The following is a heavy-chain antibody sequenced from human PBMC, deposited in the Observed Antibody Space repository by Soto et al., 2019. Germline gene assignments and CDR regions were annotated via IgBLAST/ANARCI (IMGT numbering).Heavy chain of an antibody. J-gene: IGHJ4*02. V-gene: IGHV5-51*01. CDR2: IFSSDSSA. CDR1: GFTFTSYS. D-gene: IGHD2-2*01. Sequence: GESLKISCKASGFTFTSYSLGWVRHMPGKGLQWMGNIFSSDSSAKYSPSFVGQVTISVDRSINTAYLQWSSLKASDTAIYYCGTWRGSSWFDYWGPGTLVTVS. CDR3: GTWRGSSWFDY.